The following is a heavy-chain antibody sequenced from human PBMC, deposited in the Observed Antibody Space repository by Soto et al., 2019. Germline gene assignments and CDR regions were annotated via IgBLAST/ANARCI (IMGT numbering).Heavy chain of an antibody. V-gene: IGHV3-30*18. CDR1: GFTFSSYG. CDR3: AKDSSYSYGSKAYYYYGMDV. D-gene: IGHD5-18*01. CDR2: ISYDGSNK. J-gene: IGHJ6*02. Sequence: WGSLRLSCAASGFTFSSYGMHWVRQAPGKGLELVAVISYDGSNKYYADSVKGRFTISRDNSKNTLYLQMNSLRAEDTAVYYCAKDSSYSYGSKAYYYYGMDVWGQGTTVTVSS.